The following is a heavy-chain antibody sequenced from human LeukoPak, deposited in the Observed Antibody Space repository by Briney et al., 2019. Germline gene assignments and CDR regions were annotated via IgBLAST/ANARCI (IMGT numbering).Heavy chain of an antibody. CDR1: GFTFSSYA. D-gene: IGHD1-26*01. CDR2: ISGSGGST. J-gene: IGHJ3*02. V-gene: IGHV3-23*01. CDR3: ARGPGPIAGAKNPFDI. Sequence: PGGSLRLSCAASGFTFSSYAMSWVRQAPGKGLEWVSAISGSGGSTYYADSVKGRFTISGDKSKDTLYLQMNSLRPEDTAVYYCARGPGPIAGAKNPFDIWGHGTMVTVSS.